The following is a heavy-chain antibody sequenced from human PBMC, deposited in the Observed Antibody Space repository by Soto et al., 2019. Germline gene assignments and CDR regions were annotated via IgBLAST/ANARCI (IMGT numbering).Heavy chain of an antibody. CDR1: GYTFTGYG. D-gene: IGHD2-2*01. V-gene: IGHV1-69*04. Sequence: SVKVSCKASGYTFTGYGISWVRQAPGQGLEWMGRIIPILGIANYAQKFQGRVTITADKSTSTAYMELSSLRSEDTAVYYCARHIVLVPDYYYYYGMDVWGQGTTVTVSS. CDR2: IIPILGIA. J-gene: IGHJ6*02. CDR3: ARHIVLVPDYYYYYGMDV.